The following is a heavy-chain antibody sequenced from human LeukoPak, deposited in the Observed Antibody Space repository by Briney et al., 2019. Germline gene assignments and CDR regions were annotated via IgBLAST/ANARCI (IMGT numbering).Heavy chain of an antibody. J-gene: IGHJ6*02. D-gene: IGHD3-3*01. Sequence: SVKVSCKASGGTFSSYAISWVRQAPGQGLEWMGGIIPIFGTANYAQKFQGRVTITADGSTSTAYMELSSLRSEDTAVYYCARVRFLEWLGMDVWGQGTTVTVSS. CDR2: IIPIFGTA. CDR3: ARVRFLEWLGMDV. CDR1: GGTFSSYA. V-gene: IGHV1-69*13.